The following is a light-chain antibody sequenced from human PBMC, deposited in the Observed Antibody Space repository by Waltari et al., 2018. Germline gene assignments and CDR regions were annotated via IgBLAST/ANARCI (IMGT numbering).Light chain of an antibody. J-gene: IGLJ2*01. V-gene: IGLV2-14*03. CDR1: SSDVGGYNY. Sequence: QSALTQPASVSGSPGQSITISCTGTSSDVGGYNYVPWYQQHPGKAPKLMIYDVSTRPSGVSNRFPGSKSGNTASLTISGLQNEDEADYYCNSYTSSSTLVFGGGTKLTVL. CDR3: NSYTSSSTLV. CDR2: DVS.